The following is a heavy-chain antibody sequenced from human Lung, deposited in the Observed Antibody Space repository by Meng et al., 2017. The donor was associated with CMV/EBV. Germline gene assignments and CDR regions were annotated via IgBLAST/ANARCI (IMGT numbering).Heavy chain of an antibody. Sequence: GEXXTISCKGSGYSFTSYWIGWVRQMPGKGLEWMGIIYPGDSDTRYSPSFQGQVTISADKSISTAYLQWSSLKASDTAMYYCARSFPVLAVAGSDAFDIWXQGTXVTVSS. V-gene: IGHV5-51*01. J-gene: IGHJ3*02. CDR3: ARSFPVLAVAGSDAFDI. CDR2: IYPGDSDT. D-gene: IGHD6-19*01. CDR1: GYSFTSYW.